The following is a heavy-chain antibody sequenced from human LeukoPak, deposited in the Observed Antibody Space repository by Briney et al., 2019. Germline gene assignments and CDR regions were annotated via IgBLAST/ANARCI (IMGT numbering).Heavy chain of an antibody. CDR3: AGASSDGEVLDATSFDL. Sequence: PGGSLRLSCAASGFTFSSYAMNWVRQAPGKGLEWLSVIYRGGATYYADSVKGRFTISRDNSKNTWHLQLNSLRAEDTAVYYCAGASSDGEVLDATSFDLWGQGTLVIVPS. CDR2: IYRGGAT. CDR1: GFTFSSYA. D-gene: IGHD2-15*01. J-gene: IGHJ4*02. V-gene: IGHV3-66*01.